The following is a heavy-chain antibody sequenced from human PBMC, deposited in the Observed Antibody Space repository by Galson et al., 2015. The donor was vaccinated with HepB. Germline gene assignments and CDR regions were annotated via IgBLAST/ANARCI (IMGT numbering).Heavy chain of an antibody. D-gene: IGHD1-26*01. CDR2: FSFSGSA. CDR3: ARRGATTDAFDI. CDR1: GGSISSSSYY. J-gene: IGHJ3*02. Sequence: ETLSLTCTVSGGSISSSSYYWGWIRQPPGKGLEWVGSFSFSGSAYYNPSLKSRVTISGDTSKNQFSLRLSSVTAADTAVYYCARRGATTDAFDIWGQGTMVTVSS. V-gene: IGHV4-39*01.